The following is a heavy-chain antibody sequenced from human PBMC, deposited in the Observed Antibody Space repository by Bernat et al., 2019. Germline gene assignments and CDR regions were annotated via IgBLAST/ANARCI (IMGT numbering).Heavy chain of an antibody. J-gene: IGHJ6*02. Sequence: EVQLVETGGGLVQPGGSLRLSCAASGFTLSTSWMHWVRQAPGKGLGWVSRITGDGSSTIYAASVKDRFTISRDNAKHTLYLHMNTLSAEATAVYYCARDRSYTMDVWGQGTTVTVSS. V-gene: IGHV3-74*01. CDR2: ITGDGSST. CDR3: ARDRSYTMDV. CDR1: GFTLSTSW. D-gene: IGHD4-11*01.